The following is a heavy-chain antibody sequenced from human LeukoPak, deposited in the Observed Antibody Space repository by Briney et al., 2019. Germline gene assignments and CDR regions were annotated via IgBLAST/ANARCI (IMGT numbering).Heavy chain of an antibody. J-gene: IGHJ4*02. CDR1: GYTFTSYD. CDR3: ARGYSYGLYFDY. V-gene: IGHV1-8*01. D-gene: IGHD5-18*01. CDR2: MNPNSGNT. Sequence: ASVKVSCKASGYTFTSYDINWVRQATGQGLEWMGWMNPNSGNTGYAQKFQGRVTMTRNTSISTAYMELSSLRSEDTAVYYCARGYSYGLYFDYWGQGTLVTVSS.